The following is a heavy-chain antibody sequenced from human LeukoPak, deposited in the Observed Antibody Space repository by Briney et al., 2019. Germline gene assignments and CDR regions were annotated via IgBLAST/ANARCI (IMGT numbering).Heavy chain of an antibody. Sequence: GASVKVSCKASGYTFTGYYMHWVRQAPGQGLEWLGRINPKSGVTTYAQKFQGRVTMTRDTSITTAYMELSRLRSDDTAMYYCAKDLTDINYGSASLEYWGQGTLVTVSS. V-gene: IGHV1-2*06. CDR2: INPKSGVT. J-gene: IGHJ4*02. CDR1: GYTFTGYY. CDR3: AKDLTDINYGSASLEY. D-gene: IGHD4-11*01.